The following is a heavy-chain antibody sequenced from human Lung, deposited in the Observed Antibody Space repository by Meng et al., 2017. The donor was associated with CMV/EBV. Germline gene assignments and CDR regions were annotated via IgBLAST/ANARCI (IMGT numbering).Heavy chain of an antibody. D-gene: IGHD3-10*01. V-gene: IGHV3-23*01. CDR2: IDGGNRT. CDR3: AKDSHYPCCYGMDV. Sequence: ESXKISXAASGFSFSNFAVSWVRQAPGRGLEWVSNIDGGNRTFYSRSVKGRFTISRDSSKNLVYLQMNSLRAEDTAVYFCAKDSHYPCCYGMDVWGQGTTVTVSS. J-gene: IGHJ6*02. CDR1: GFSFSNFA.